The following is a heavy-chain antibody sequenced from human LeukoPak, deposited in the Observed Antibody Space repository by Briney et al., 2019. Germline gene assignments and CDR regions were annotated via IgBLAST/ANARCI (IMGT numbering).Heavy chain of an antibody. CDR1: GFTFSSYA. Sequence: QPGRSLRLSCAASGFTFSSYAMHWVRQAPGKGREWVAVISYDGSNKYYADSVKGRFTISRDNSKNTLYLQMNSLRAEDTAVYYCARGWGTIGAFDIWGQGTMVTVSS. D-gene: IGHD1-7*01. CDR2: ISYDGSNK. CDR3: ARGWGTIGAFDI. V-gene: IGHV3-30*01. J-gene: IGHJ3*02.